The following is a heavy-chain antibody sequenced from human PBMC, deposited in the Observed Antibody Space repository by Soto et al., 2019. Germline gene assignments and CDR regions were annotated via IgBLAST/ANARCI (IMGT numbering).Heavy chain of an antibody. CDR3: ARDSSGRGWFDP. CDR2: IIPIFGTA. V-gene: IGHV1-69*01. J-gene: IGHJ5*02. Sequence: QVQLVQSGAEVKKPGSSVKVSCKASGGTFNRNVISWVRQAPGQGLEWMGGIIPIFGTANYAQKFQGRVTITADESTSTAYMELSSLRSEDTAVYYCARDSSGRGWFDPWGQGTLVTVSS. CDR1: GGTFNRNV. D-gene: IGHD6-19*01.